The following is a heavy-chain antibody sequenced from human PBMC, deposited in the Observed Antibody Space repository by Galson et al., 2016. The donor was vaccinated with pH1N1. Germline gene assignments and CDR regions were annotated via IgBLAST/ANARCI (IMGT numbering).Heavy chain of an antibody. CDR1: GFHFRNYG. CDR3: AREDCSSGPCPLDS. CDR2: IWYDGSNK. J-gene: IGHJ4*02. Sequence: SLRLSCAASGFHFRNYGMHWVRQAPGKGLEWVAVIWYDGSNKYYVDSVKGRFTISRDNSKNTLFLEMNSLRAADTAVYYCAREDCSSGPCPLDSWGQGTLVIVSS. V-gene: IGHV3-33*01. D-gene: IGHD2-15*01.